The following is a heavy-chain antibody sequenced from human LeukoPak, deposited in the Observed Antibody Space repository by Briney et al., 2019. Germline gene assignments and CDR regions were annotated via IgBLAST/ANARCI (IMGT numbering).Heavy chain of an antibody. CDR1: GFTFSSYA. D-gene: IGHD2-21*01. CDR3: AKAPVTSCRGAYCYPFDS. J-gene: IGHJ4*02. CDR2: ISGSGGST. V-gene: IGHV3-23*01. Sequence: GGSLRLSCAASGFTFSSYAMSWVRQAPGKGLEWVSAISGSGGSTYYADSVRGRFTISRDNSKNILYLQMNSLRAEDAAVYFCAKAPVTSCRGAYCYPFDSWGQGTLVTVSS.